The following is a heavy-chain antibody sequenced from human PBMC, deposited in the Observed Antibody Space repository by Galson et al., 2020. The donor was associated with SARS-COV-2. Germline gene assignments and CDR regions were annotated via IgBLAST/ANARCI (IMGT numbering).Heavy chain of an antibody. D-gene: IGHD3-9*01. J-gene: IGHJ4*02. V-gene: IGHV4-39*01. CDR2: IYYTESN. CDR3: ARQILTGYYSFYYFDL. CDR1: GGPISSSNYY. Sequence: SETLSLTCTVSGGPISSSNYYWGWVRQPPGEGLEWIGSIYYTESNYYNPSLTSRVTMSVDTSRNQFSLKLSSVTAADTAVYYCARQILTGYYSFYYFDLWGQGTLVTVSS.